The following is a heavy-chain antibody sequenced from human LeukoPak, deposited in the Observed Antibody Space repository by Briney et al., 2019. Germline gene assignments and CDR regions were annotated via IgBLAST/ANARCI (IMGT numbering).Heavy chain of an antibody. CDR3: VRHGDFYGSRSFLDCFDP. CDR1: GYTFTNYY. V-gene: IGHV5-51*01. Sequence: SXQISCQASGYTFTNYYIGGGGQRPGXGLGDVGVIHPGDSDTRYGPSFYGQVTISADKSINPASLHWNSLKASDTAVYYCVRHGDFYGSRSFLDCFDPWGRGTLVTVSS. D-gene: IGHD3-10*01. CDR2: IHPGDSDT. J-gene: IGHJ5*02.